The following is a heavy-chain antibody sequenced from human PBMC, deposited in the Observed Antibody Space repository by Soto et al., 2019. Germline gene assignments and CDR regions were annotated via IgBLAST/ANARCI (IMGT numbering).Heavy chain of an antibody. CDR3: ARHEDIVVVVAATFAFDI. CDR1: GGSSSSSSYY. J-gene: IGHJ3*02. Sequence: SETLSVTCTVSGGSSSSSSYYWGRLRKPPGKGLEWIGSIYYSGSTYYNPSLKSRVTISVDTSKNQFSLKLSSVTAADTAVYYCARHEDIVVVVAATFAFDIWGQGTMVTVSS. CDR2: IYYSGST. D-gene: IGHD2-15*01. V-gene: IGHV4-39*01.